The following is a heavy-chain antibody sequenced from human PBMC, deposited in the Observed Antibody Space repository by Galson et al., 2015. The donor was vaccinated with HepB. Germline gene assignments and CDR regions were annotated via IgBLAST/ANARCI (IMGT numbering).Heavy chain of an antibody. CDR3: ARGRRNVLDIVATIQHEEYNWFDP. CDR2: IIPIFGTA. V-gene: IGHV1-69*13. Sequence: SVKVSCKASGGTFSSYAISWVRQAPGQGLEWMGGIIPIFGTANYAQKFQGRVTITADESTSTAYMELSSLRSEDTAVYYCARGRRNVLDIVATIQHEEYNWFDPWGQGTLVTVSS. D-gene: IGHD5-12*01. J-gene: IGHJ5*02. CDR1: GGTFSSYA.